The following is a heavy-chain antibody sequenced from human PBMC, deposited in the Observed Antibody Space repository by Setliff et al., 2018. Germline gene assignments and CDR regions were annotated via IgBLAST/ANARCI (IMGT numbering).Heavy chain of an antibody. CDR1: GGSFSGHH. V-gene: IGHV4-34*01. Sequence: PSETLSLTCAVYGGSFSGHHWCWIRQPPWKGLEWIGEINHSGSTYYNPSLKSRVTIGVDTSKNQFSLKLSSVTAADTAVYYCARLIPIAAAMYYFDYWGQGTLVTVSS. CDR3: ARLIPIAAAMYYFDY. D-gene: IGHD6-13*01. J-gene: IGHJ4*02. CDR2: INHSGST.